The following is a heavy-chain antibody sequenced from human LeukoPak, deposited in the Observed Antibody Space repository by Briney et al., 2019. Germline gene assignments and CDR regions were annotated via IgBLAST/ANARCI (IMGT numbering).Heavy chain of an antibody. CDR3: ARAKLDDCGGVCDQYFQH. CDR1: GYTFTGYY. V-gene: IGHV1-2*02. J-gene: IGHJ1*01. CDR2: INPNSGGT. Sequence: PGASVKVSCKASGYTFTGYYMHWVRQAPGQGLEWMGWINPNSGGTNFAQKFQGRVTLTRDTSINTAYRELSSLRSEDTAVYYCARAKLDDCGGVCDQYFQHWGQGTLVTVSS. D-gene: IGHD2-21*02.